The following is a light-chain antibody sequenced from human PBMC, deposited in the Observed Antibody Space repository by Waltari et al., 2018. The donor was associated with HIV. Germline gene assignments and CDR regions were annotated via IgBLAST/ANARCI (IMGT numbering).Light chain of an antibody. J-gene: IGLJ3*02. Sequence: QSVLPQPPSASGTPGQRVTISCSGRRSNIGSNAVNCYQQVPGTAPKFLMYSNNKRPSGVPDRFSGSKSGTSASLAISGLQSDDEADYYCAAWDESLNAWVFGGGTRLTVL. CDR3: AAWDESLNAWV. V-gene: IGLV1-44*01. CDR2: SNN. CDR1: RSNIGSNA.